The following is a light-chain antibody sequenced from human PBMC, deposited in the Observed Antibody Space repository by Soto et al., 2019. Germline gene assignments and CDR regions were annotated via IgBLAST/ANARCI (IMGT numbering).Light chain of an antibody. V-gene: IGKV1-5*03. Sequence: DIQMTQSPSTLSASVGDRVTITCRASQSISSWLAWYQQKPGKAPKLLIYKASSLESGVPSRFSGSGSGTECTLTISSLQPDDFATYYCQQYNSYSVTFCQGTKVEIK. CDR3: QQYNSYSVT. J-gene: IGKJ1*01. CDR2: KAS. CDR1: QSISSW.